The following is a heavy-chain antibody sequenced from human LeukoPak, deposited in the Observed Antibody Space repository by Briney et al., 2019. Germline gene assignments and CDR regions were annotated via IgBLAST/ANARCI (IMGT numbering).Heavy chain of an antibody. CDR1: GFTFSSYW. Sequence: GGSLRLSCAASGFTFSSYWMSWVRQAPGKGLEWVANIKQEGSEKYYVDSVKGRFTISRDNAKNSLYLQMNSLRAEDTAVYYCARAPGLSSGWPGWSDPWGQGTLVTVSS. D-gene: IGHD6-19*01. CDR3: ARAPGLSSGWPGWSDP. J-gene: IGHJ5*02. CDR2: IKQEGSEK. V-gene: IGHV3-7*03.